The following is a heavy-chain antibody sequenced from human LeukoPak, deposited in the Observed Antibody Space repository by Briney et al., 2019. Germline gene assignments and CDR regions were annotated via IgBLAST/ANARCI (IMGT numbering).Heavy chain of an antibody. CDR1: GFTFSSYA. J-gene: IGHJ6*02. Sequence: GRSLRLSCAAFGFTFSSYAMHWVRQAPGKGLEWVAVISYDGSNKYYADSVKGRFTISRDNSKNTLYLQMNSLRAEDTAVYYCARDGFPYQTIYGPIGGGMDVWGQGTTVTVSS. CDR3: ARDGFPYQTIYGPIGGGMDV. CDR2: ISYDGSNK. D-gene: IGHD3-3*02. V-gene: IGHV3-30-3*01.